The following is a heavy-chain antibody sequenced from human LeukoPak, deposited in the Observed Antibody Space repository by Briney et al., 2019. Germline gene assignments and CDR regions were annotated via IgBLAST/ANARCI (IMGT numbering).Heavy chain of an antibody. CDR3: VRSDDFWSGYYGY. V-gene: IGHV4-61*10. Sequence: SETLSLTCSVSGDSIFNSNSYWSWMRQPAGKGLEWIGHIFSHGNTNYNPSLKSRVTISVDTSKNQFSLKLSSVTAADTAVYYCVRSDDFWSGYYGYWGQGTLVTVSS. CDR1: GDSIFNSNSY. J-gene: IGHJ4*02. D-gene: IGHD3-3*01. CDR2: IFSHGNT.